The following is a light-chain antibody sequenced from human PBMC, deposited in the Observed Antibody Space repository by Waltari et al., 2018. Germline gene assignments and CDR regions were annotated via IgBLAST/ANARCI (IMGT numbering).Light chain of an antibody. V-gene: IGKV3-11*01. CDR2: DAS. Sequence: ATLSCRASQRVSSYLAWYQQKPGQAPRLLIYDASNRATGIPARFSGSGSGTDFTLTISSLEPEDFAVYYCQQRSNWPTFGQGTRLEIK. CDR1: QRVSSY. J-gene: IGKJ5*01. CDR3: QQRSNWPT.